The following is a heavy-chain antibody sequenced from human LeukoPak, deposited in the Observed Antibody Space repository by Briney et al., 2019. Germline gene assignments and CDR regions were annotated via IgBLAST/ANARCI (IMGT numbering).Heavy chain of an antibody. Sequence: SETLSLTCTVSGSSISSYYWSWIRQPPGKGLEWIGYIYYSGSTNYNPSLKGRVTISVDTSKNQFSLKLSSVTAADTAVYYCARQRWELLYYFDYWGQGTLVTVSS. V-gene: IGHV4-59*08. J-gene: IGHJ4*02. D-gene: IGHD1-26*01. CDR2: IYYSGST. CDR1: GSSISSYY. CDR3: ARQRWELLYYFDY.